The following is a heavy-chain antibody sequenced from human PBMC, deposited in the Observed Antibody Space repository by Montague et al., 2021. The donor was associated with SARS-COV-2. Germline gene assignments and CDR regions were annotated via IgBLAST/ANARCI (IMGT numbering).Heavy chain of an antibody. V-gene: IGHV3-30*04. CDR1: GFTFSSYA. CDR2: ISYDGSNK. D-gene: IGHD4-17*01. J-gene: IGHJ4*02. CDR3: ARDDPMTTNDY. Sequence: SLRLSCAASGFTFSSYAMHWVRQAPGKGLEWVAVISYDGSNKYYADSVKGRFTISRDNSKNTLYLQMNSLRAEDTAVYYCARDDPMTTNDYWGQGTLATVSS.